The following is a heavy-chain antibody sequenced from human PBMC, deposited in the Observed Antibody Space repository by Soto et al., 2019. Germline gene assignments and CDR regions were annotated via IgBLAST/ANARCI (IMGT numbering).Heavy chain of an antibody. Sequence: GASVKVSCKASGYTFTSYGISWVRQAPGQGLEWMGWISAYNGNTNYAQKLQGRVTMTTDTSTSTAYMELRSLRSDDTAVYYCARRGYDFLTGYYGPDSWGQGTLVTVSS. D-gene: IGHD3-9*01. CDR1: GYTFTSYG. CDR3: ARRGYDFLTGYYGPDS. CDR2: ISAYNGNT. V-gene: IGHV1-18*01. J-gene: IGHJ4*02.